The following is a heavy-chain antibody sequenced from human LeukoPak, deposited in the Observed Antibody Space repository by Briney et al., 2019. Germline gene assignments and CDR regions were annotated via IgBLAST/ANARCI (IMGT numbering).Heavy chain of an antibody. D-gene: IGHD3-22*01. J-gene: IGHJ6*02. V-gene: IGHV3-23*01. CDR1: GFTFSSYA. Sequence: PGGSLRLSCAASGFTFSSYAMSWVRQAPGKGLEWVSAISGSGGSTYYADSVKGRFTISRDNSKNTLYLQMNSLRAEDTAVYYCARDGPYYYDSSGYTAYYGMDVWGQGTTVTVSS. CDR2: ISGSGGST. CDR3: ARDGPYYYDSSGYTAYYGMDV.